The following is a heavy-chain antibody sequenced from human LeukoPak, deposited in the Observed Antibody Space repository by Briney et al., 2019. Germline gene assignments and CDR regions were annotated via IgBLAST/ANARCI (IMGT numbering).Heavy chain of an antibody. D-gene: IGHD1-26*01. CDR3: TRVSSGSSVAIGFVY. Sequence: ASVKVSCKAAGYTFASYEINWVRQATGQGLEWMGWMHPHSGNTGYAQTFQGRVTMTTNISTSTAYMELSSLKYEDTAGYYCTRVSSGSSVAIGFVYWGQGTLVTVSS. V-gene: IGHV1-8*01. CDR2: MHPHSGNT. CDR1: GYTFASYE. J-gene: IGHJ4*02.